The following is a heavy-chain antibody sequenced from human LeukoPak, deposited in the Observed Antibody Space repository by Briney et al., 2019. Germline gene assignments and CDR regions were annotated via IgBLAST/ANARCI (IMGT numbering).Heavy chain of an antibody. CDR1: GGSISSYY. CDR2: IYYSGST. J-gene: IGHJ4*02. V-gene: IGHV4-59*08. Sequence: PSETLSLTCTVSGGSISSYYWSWIRQPPGKGLEWIGYIYYSGSTNYNPSLKSRVTISVDTSKNQFSLKLSSVTAADTAVYYCARRPGSGTFDYWGQGTLVTVSS. CDR3: ARRPGSGTFDY. D-gene: IGHD1-1*01.